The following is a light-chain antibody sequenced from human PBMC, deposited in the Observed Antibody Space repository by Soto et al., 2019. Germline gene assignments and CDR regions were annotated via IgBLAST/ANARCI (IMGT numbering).Light chain of an antibody. J-gene: IGKJ1*01. CDR1: QSVRSSY. CDR3: HQYGSSPWT. V-gene: IGKV3-20*01. CDR2: GAS. Sequence: EFVLTQSPGTLSLSPGERATLSCRATQSVRSSYLAWYQQKPGQDPRLLIYGASSRATGIPDRFSGSGSGTDFTLTVSRLEPEDFAVYYCHQYGSSPWTFGKGPRWKSN.